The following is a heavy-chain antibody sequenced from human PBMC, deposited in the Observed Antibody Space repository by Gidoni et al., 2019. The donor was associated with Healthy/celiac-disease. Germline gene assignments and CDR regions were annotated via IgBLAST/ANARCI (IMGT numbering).Heavy chain of an antibody. CDR2: IWYDGSNK. V-gene: IGHV3-33*01. CDR1: GFTFSSYG. J-gene: IGHJ4*02. Sequence: QVQLVESGGGVVQPGRSLRLSCAASGFTFSSYGMHWVRQAPGKGLGWVAVIWYDGSNKYYADSVKGRFTISRDNSKNTLYLQMNSLRAEDTAVYYCARASFEGLDYWGQGTLVTVSS. CDR3: ARASFEGLDY.